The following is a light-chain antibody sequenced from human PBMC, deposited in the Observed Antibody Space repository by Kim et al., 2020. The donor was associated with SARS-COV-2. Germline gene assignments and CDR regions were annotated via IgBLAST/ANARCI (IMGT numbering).Light chain of an antibody. Sequence: AFVGETLTICCRASHDINKYLSWYQQKPGRGPKLLIYAASTLQSGVPSRFSGSGSGTDVTLTISSLQPEDVATYYCQKSDNVPWTFGQGTKVDIK. CDR1: HDINKY. J-gene: IGKJ1*01. CDR2: AAS. CDR3: QKSDNVPWT. V-gene: IGKV1-27*01.